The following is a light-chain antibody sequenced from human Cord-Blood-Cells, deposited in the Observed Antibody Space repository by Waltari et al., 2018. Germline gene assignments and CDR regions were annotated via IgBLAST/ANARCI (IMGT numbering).Light chain of an antibody. V-gene: IGLV2-23*01. CDR2: EGS. CDR3: CSYAGSSTVG. CDR1: SSDVGSYNL. Sequence: QSALIQPASVSGSPGQLITISCTGTSSDVGSYNLVSWYQQHPGKAPKLMLYEGSKRPSGVSNRFSGSKSVNTASLTISGLQAEDEADYYCCSYAGSSTVGFGGGTKLTVL. J-gene: IGLJ2*01.